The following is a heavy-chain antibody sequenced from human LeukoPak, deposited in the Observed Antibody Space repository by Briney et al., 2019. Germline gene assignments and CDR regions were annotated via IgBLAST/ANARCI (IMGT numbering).Heavy chain of an antibody. CDR3: ARVGYCSSTSCYRGKKYNWFDP. V-gene: IGHV4-34*01. Sequence: SETLSLTCAVYGGSFSGYYWSWIHQPPGKGLEWIGEINHSGSTNYNPSLKSRVTISVDTSKNQFSLKLSSVTAADTAVYYCARVGYCSSTSCYRGKKYNWFDPWGQGTLVTVSS. CDR1: GGSFSGYY. J-gene: IGHJ5*02. D-gene: IGHD2-2*02. CDR2: INHSGST.